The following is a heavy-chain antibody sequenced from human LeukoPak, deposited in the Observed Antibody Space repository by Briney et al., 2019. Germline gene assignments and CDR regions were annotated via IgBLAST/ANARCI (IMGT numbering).Heavy chain of an antibody. J-gene: IGHJ5*02. CDR2: IRYDGSNK. CDR3: AKDLVLLWFGELGGNWFDP. CDR1: GFTFSSYG. V-gene: IGHV3-30*02. Sequence: GSLRLSCAASGFTFSSYGMHWVRQAPGKGLEWAAFIRYDGSNKYYADSVKGRFTISRDNSKNTLYLQMNSLRAEDTAVYYCAKDLVLLWFGELGGNWFDPWGQGTLVTVSS. D-gene: IGHD3-10*01.